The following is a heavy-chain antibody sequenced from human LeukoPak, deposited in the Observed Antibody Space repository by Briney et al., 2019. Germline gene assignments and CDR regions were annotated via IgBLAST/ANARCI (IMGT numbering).Heavy chain of an antibody. CDR2: IIPIFGTA. Sequence: SVKVSCKASGGTFSSYAISWVRQAPGQGLEWMGRIIPIFGTASYAQKFQGRVTITTDESTSTAYMELSSLRSEDTAVYYCARDDYGDFDFDYWGQGTLVTVSS. D-gene: IGHD4-17*01. V-gene: IGHV1-69*05. CDR3: ARDDYGDFDFDY. CDR1: GGTFSSYA. J-gene: IGHJ4*02.